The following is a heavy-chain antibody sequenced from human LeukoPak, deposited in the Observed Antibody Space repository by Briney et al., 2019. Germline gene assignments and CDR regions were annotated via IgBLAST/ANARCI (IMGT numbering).Heavy chain of an antibody. J-gene: IGHJ4*02. Sequence: SVKVSCKASGGTFSSYAISWVRQAPGQGLEWMGRIIPILGIANCAQKFQGRVTITADKSTSTAYMELSSLRSEDTAVYYCAGLGLLLGRIYYFDYWGQGTLVTVSS. CDR3: AGLGLLLGRIYYFDY. D-gene: IGHD3-22*01. V-gene: IGHV1-69*04. CDR1: GGTFSSYA. CDR2: IIPILGIA.